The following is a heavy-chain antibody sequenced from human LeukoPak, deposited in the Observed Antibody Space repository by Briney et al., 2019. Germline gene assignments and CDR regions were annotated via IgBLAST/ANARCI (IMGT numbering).Heavy chain of an antibody. Sequence: SVKVSCKASGGTFSSYAISWVRRAPGQGLEWMGGIIPIFGTANYAQKFQGRVTITTDESTSTAYMELSSLRSEDTAVYYCARGDYYDSPRRAFDIWGQGTMVTVSS. J-gene: IGHJ3*02. CDR3: ARGDYYDSPRRAFDI. CDR2: IIPIFGTA. CDR1: GGTFSSYA. D-gene: IGHD3-22*01. V-gene: IGHV1-69*05.